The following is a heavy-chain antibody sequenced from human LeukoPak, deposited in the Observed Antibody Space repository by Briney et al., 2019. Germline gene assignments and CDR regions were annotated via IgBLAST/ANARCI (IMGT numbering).Heavy chain of an antibody. V-gene: IGHV3-7*03. CDR3: AKLKGQVTTWDS. D-gene: IGHD2-21*02. CDR2: IWPDGSEK. J-gene: IGHJ5*01. Sequence: PGGSLRLSCAASGFTFSSYAMSWVRQAPGRGLEWLATIWPDGSEKRYVDSLRGRVTISRDNVERSLYLQMNSLRAEDTAVYYCAKLKGQVTTWDSWGLGIRVTVSS. CDR1: GFTFSSYA.